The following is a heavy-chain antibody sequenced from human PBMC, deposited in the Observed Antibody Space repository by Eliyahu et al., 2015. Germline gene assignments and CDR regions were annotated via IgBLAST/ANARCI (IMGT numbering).Heavy chain of an antibody. V-gene: IGHV1-69*05. D-gene: IGHD6-6*01. Sequence: EVKKPGSSVKVSCKASGGTFSSYAISWVRQAPGQRLEWMGGIIPIFGTANYAQKFQGRVTITTDESTSTAYMELSSLRSEDTAVYYRARVKSSSSLNWFDPWGQGTLVTVSS. CDR3: ARVKSSSSLNWFDP. J-gene: IGHJ5*02. CDR1: GGTFSSYA. CDR2: IIPIFGTA.